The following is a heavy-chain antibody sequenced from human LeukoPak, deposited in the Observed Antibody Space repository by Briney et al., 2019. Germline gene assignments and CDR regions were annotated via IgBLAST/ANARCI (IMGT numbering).Heavy chain of an antibody. D-gene: IGHD3-3*01. V-gene: IGHV3-23*01. CDR3: AKETVLEWLLNYYYYYGMDV. Sequence: PGGSLRLSCAASGFTFSSYAMSWVRQAPGKGLEWVSAISGSGGSTYYADSVKGRLTISRDNSKNTLYLQMNSLRAEDTAVYYCAKETVLEWLLNYYYYYGMDVWSQGTTVTVSS. J-gene: IGHJ6*02. CDR1: GFTFSSYA. CDR2: ISGSGGST.